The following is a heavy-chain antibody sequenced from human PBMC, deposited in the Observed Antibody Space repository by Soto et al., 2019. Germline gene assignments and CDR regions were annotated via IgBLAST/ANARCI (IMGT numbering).Heavy chain of an antibody. CDR3: ARDCASSTSCYDAFDI. Sequence: GASVKVCCKASRGTFSSYTISWVRQAPGQGLEWMGKIIPILGIANYAQKFQGRVTITADKSTSTAYMELSSLRSEDTAVYYCARDCASSTSCYDAFDIWGQGTMVTVSS. D-gene: IGHD2-2*01. CDR2: IIPILGIA. V-gene: IGHV1-69*02. CDR1: RGTFSSYT. J-gene: IGHJ3*02.